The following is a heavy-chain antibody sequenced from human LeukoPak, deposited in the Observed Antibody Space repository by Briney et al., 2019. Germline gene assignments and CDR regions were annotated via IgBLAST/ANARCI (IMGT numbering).Heavy chain of an antibody. CDR1: GFTFSSYS. V-gene: IGHV3-48*01. J-gene: IGHJ4*02. CDR3: ARHVYSSGWYSIALSYFDY. Sequence: PGGSLRLSCAASGFTFSSYSMNWVRQAPGKGLEWVSYTSSSSSPIYYADSVKGRFTISRDNAKNSLYLQMNSLRTEDTAVYYCARHVYSSGWYSIALSYFDYWGQGTLVTVSS. CDR2: TSSSSSPI. D-gene: IGHD6-19*01.